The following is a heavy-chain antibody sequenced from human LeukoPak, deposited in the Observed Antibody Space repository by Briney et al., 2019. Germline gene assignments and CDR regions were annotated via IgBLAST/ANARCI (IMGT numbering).Heavy chain of an antibody. Sequence: GWALRLSCTASRFTFDDHVMSAVPQVPRRGREWVDGINKDGGRTGSADSVKGRFTISRDHAKTSLYVQMSSLRAEDTALYICAGGDRNGWYFYYWGQGTLVTVSS. CDR3: AGGDRNGWYFYY. V-gene: IGHV3-20*01. CDR1: RFTFDDHV. D-gene: IGHD2-15*01. CDR2: INKDGGRT. J-gene: IGHJ4*02.